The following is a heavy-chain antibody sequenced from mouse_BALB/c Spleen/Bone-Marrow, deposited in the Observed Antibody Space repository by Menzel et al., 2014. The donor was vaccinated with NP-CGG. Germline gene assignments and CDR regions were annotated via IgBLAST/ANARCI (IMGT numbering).Heavy chain of an antibody. V-gene: IGHV1-67*01. CDR3: ARDISGYVRAMDY. CDR2: ISTYSGNT. Sequence: QVQLQQSGPELVSPGVSVKISCKASGYTFTDYAIHWVKQSHSKRLEWIGIISTYSGNTNYNQKFKGKATMTVDKSSSTAHMELARLTSEDSAIYYCARDISGYVRAMDYWGQGTSVTVSS. J-gene: IGHJ4*01. D-gene: IGHD3-2*01. CDR1: GYTFTDYA.